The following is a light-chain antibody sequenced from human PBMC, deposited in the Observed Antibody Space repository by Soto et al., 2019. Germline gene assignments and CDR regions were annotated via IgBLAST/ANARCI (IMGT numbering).Light chain of an antibody. CDR2: DVS. Sequence: QSALTQPASVSGSPGQSITISCTGTSSDVGGYNYVSWYQQHPGKAPKLMIYDVSDRPSGVSDRFSGSKSGNTASLIISGLQAEDEADYYCSSYTSSSSHYVFGTATKVTVL. CDR1: SSDVGGYNY. CDR3: SSYTSSSSHYV. J-gene: IGLJ1*01. V-gene: IGLV2-14*01.